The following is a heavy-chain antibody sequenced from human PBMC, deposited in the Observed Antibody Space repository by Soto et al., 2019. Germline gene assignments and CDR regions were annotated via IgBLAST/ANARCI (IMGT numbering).Heavy chain of an antibody. D-gene: IGHD2-2*02. V-gene: IGHV1-18*04. CDR3: ARVVPAAIRYAWFASRGADYYYYGMDV. CDR1: GYTFTSYG. J-gene: IGHJ6*02. Sequence: ASVKVSCKASGYTFTSYGISWVRQAPGQGLEWMGWISAYNGNTNYAQKLQGRVTMTTDTSMSTAYMELRSLRSDDTAVYYCARVVPAAIRYAWFASRGADYYYYGMDVWGQGTTVTVSS. CDR2: ISAYNGNT.